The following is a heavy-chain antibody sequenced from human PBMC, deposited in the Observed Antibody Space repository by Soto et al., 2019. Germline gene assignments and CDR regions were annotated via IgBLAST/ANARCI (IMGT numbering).Heavy chain of an antibody. J-gene: IGHJ5*02. D-gene: IGHD2-15*01. CDR1: GGTFSSYA. Sequence: QVQLVQSGAEVKKPGPSVKVSCQASGGTFSSYAISWVRQAPGQVLEWMGWIIPIFGTANYAQKFQGRVTISANESTSTAYMELSSLRSEDKAVYYCAREVVVAAPGWFDAWGQGTLVTVSS. CDR2: IIPIFGTA. V-gene: IGHV1-69*12. CDR3: AREVVVAAPGWFDA.